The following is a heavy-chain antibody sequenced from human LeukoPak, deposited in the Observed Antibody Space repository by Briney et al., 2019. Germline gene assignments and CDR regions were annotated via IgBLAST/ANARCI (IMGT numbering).Heavy chain of an antibody. J-gene: IGHJ5*02. D-gene: IGHD3-3*01. CDR2: INPNSGGT. V-gene: IGHV1-2*02. CDR3: ARDERYYDFWSGYYP. Sequence: VASVKVSCKASGYTFTGYYMHWVRQAPGQGLEWMGWINPNSGGTNYAQRSQGRVTMTRDTSISTAYMELSRLRSDDTAVYYCARDERYYDFWSGYYPWGQGTLVTVSS. CDR1: GYTFTGYY.